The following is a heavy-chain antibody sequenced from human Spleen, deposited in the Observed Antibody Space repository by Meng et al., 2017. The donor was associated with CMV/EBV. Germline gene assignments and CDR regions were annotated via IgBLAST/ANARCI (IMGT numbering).Heavy chain of an antibody. CDR3: AKGGARPLDF. D-gene: IGHD3-16*01. CDR2: ISSAGGTI. CDR1: GFTFSSYE. J-gene: IGHJ4*02. Sequence: GESLKISCAASGFTFSSYEMNWVRQAPGKGLEWVAYISSAGGTIYYADSVKGRFTMSRDNTKNSLYLQMNSLRAEDTAVYYCAKGGARPLDFWGQGTLVTVSS. V-gene: IGHV3-48*03.